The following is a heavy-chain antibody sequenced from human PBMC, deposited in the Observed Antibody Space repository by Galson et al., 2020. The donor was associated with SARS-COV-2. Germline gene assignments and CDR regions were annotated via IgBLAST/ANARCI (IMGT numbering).Heavy chain of an antibody. D-gene: IGHD3-9*01. CDR3: ATAYPVFYDILTGPDTYYYYYGMDV. Sequence: GASLKISCKVSGYTLTELSMHWVRQAPGKGLEWMGGFDPEDGETIYAQKFQGRVTMTEDTSTDTAYMELSSLRSEDTAVYYCATAYPVFYDILTGPDTYYYYYGMDVWGQGTTVTVSS. J-gene: IGHJ6*02. V-gene: IGHV1-24*01. CDR1: GYTLTELS. CDR2: FDPEDGET.